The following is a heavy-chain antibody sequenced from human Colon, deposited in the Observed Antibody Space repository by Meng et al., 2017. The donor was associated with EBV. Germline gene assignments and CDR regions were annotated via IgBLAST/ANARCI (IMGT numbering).Heavy chain of an antibody. V-gene: IGHV4-30-4*01. CDR3: NAYTAGGGGLGS. CDR2: TYNGWST. D-gene: IGHD3-16*01. J-gene: IGHJ5*02. CDR1: GALAERWSSH. Sequence: VELPVAGPGPGNASVAPSPTRMSLGALAERWSSHGMWCRQPPGKGLECIGYTYNGWSTYDNPSLKSRVSMSVDTSKNQFSLTLGSVTAADTAVYYCNAYTAGGGGLGSWGQGTLVTVSS.